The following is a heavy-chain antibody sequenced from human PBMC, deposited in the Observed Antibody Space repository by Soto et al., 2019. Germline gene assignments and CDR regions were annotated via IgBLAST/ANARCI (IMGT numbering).Heavy chain of an antibody. D-gene: IGHD3-16*01. J-gene: IGHJ3*02. CDR2: ISSSRSYT. CDR1: GFTFSDYY. CDR3: ARVAYDAFDI. V-gene: IGHV3-11*05. Sequence: QVQLVESGGGLVKPGGSLRLSCAASGFTFSDYYMNWIRQAPGKGLEWVSYISSSRSYTNYADSVKGRFTISRDNAKNSLYLQMNSLRAEATAVYYCARVAYDAFDIWGQGTMVTVSS.